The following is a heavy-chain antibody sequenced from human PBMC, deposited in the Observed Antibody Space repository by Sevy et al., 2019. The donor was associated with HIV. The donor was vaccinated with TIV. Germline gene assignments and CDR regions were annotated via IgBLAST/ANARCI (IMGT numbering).Heavy chain of an antibody. CDR3: AREEMTAAGKYYYYGMDV. CDR2: INPSGGST. Sequence: ASVKVSCKASVYTFTSYYMHWVRQAPGQGLEWMGIINPSGGSTSYAQKFQGRVTMTRDTSTSTFYMELSSLRSEDTAVYYCAREEMTAAGKYYYYGMDVWGQGTTVTVSS. J-gene: IGHJ6*02. CDR1: VYTFTSYY. V-gene: IGHV1-46*01. D-gene: IGHD6-13*01.